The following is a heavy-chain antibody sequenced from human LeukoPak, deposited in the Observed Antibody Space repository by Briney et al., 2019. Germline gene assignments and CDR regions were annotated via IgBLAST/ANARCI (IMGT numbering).Heavy chain of an antibody. CDR3: ARNIYSYGYYYYGMDV. D-gene: IGHD5-18*01. CDR1: GGSISFYY. V-gene: IGHV4-59*08. Sequence: SETLSLTCTVSGGSISFYYWSWIRQPPGKGLEWIGYIYYSGSTNYNPSLKSRVTISRDMSKNQFSLKLSSVTAADTAVYYCARNIYSYGYYYYGMDVWGQGTTVTVSS. J-gene: IGHJ6*02. CDR2: IYYSGST.